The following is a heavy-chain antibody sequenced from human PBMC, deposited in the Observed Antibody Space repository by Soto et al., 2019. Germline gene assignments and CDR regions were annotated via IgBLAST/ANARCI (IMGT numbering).Heavy chain of an antibody. CDR3: ARDESSDAFDI. Sequence: PSETLSLTCTVSGGSISSGGYYWSWIRQHPGKGLEWIGYIYYSGSTYYNPSLKSRVTISVDTSKNQFSLKLSSVAAADTAVYYCARDESSDAFDIWGQGTMVTVSS. CDR2: IYYSGST. V-gene: IGHV4-31*03. CDR1: GGSISSGGYY. J-gene: IGHJ3*02.